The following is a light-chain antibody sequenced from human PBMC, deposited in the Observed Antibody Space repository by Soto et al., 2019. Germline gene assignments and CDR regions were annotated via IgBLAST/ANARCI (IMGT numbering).Light chain of an antibody. CDR3: SSYRTMTTLV. CDR1: SSDIGGYNF. J-gene: IGLJ2*01. CDR2: EVT. Sequence: QSALNQPASVSGSPGQSITISCTGTSSDIGGYNFVSWYQQHPGKAPKLMIYEVTNRPSGISNRSSGSKSGNTASLTISGVQPEDEADYYCSSYRTMTTLVFGGGTKLTVL. V-gene: IGLV2-14*01.